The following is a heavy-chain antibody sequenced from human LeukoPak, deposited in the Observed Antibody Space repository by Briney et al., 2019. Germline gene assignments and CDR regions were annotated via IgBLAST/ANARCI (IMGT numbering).Heavy chain of an antibody. Sequence: SVKVSCKASGGTFNSHAISWVRQAPGQGLEWMGGIIPIFGTANYAQKVQGRVTITTDESTTTAYMELSSLRSEDTAVYYCARARSPSSGYLLRDHNWFDPWGQGTLVTVSS. CDR2: IIPIFGTA. CDR3: ARARSPSSGYLLRDHNWFDP. CDR1: GGTFNSHA. J-gene: IGHJ5*02. D-gene: IGHD3-22*01. V-gene: IGHV1-69*05.